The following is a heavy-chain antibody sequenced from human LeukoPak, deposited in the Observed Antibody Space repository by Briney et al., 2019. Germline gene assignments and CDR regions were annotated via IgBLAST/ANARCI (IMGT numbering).Heavy chain of an antibody. Sequence: SETLSLTCTVSGYSISSGYYWGWIRQPPGKGLEWIGSIYHSGSTYYNPSLKSRVTISVDTSKNQFSLKLSSVTAADTAVYYWARLSYTGDWFDPWGQGTLVTVSS. CDR3: ARLSYTGDWFDP. J-gene: IGHJ5*02. CDR1: GYSISSGYY. CDR2: IYHSGST. V-gene: IGHV4-38-2*02. D-gene: IGHD3-16*02.